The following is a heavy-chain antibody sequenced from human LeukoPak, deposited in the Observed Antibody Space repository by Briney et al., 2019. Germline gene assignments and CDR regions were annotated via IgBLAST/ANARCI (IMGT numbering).Heavy chain of an antibody. V-gene: IGHV4-39*07. Sequence: SETLSLTCTVSGGSISSSSYYWGWIRQPPGKGLEWIGSVYYSGSTYYNPSLKSRVTISVDTSKNQFSLKLRSVTAADTAVYYCARGGARFDAFDIWGQGTMATVSS. J-gene: IGHJ3*02. CDR1: GGSISSSSYY. D-gene: IGHD3-10*01. CDR3: ARGGARFDAFDI. CDR2: VYYSGST.